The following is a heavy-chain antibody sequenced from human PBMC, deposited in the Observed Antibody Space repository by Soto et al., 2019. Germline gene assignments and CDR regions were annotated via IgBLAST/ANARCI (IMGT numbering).Heavy chain of an antibody. D-gene: IGHD2-8*01. CDR3: ARDRTYCTNGVCYRDDY. Sequence: QVQLQESGPGLVKPSQTLSLTCTVSGGSISSGGYYWSWIRQHPGKGLEWIGYIYYSGSTYYNPSHKSRVTISVDTSKNQFSLKLSSVTAADTAVYYCARDRTYCTNGVCYRDDYWGQGTLVTVSS. V-gene: IGHV4-31*03. CDR2: IYYSGST. CDR1: GGSISSGGYY. J-gene: IGHJ4*02.